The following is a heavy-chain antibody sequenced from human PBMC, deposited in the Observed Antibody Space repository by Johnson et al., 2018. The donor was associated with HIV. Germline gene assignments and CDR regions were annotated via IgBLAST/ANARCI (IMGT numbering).Heavy chain of an antibody. CDR3: AKQQYCTNGVWCPFDI. D-gene: IGHD2-8*01. CDR1: GFTFDDYD. Sequence: VQLVESGGGLGQPGGSLRLSCAASGFTFDDYDMHWVRQAPGKGLEWVSGIGWSRGLLAYADSVKGRFTISRDNAKNSLYLQLNSLRDEDTALYFCAKQQYCTNGVWCPFDIWGQGTMVTVSS. J-gene: IGHJ3*02. CDR2: IGWSRGLL. V-gene: IGHV3-9*01.